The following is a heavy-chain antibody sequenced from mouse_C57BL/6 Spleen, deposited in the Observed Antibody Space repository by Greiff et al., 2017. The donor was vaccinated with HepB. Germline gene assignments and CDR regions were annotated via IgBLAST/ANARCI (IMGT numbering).Heavy chain of an antibody. Sequence: EVMLVESGGGLVKPGGSLKLSCAASGFTFSSYAMSWVRQTPEKRLEWVATISDGGSYTYYPDNVKGRFTISRDNAKNNLYLQMSHLKSEDTAMYYCARELGYGNYSYWYFDVWGTGTTVTVSS. V-gene: IGHV5-4*01. CDR1: GFTFSSYA. CDR3: ARELGYGNYSYWYFDV. CDR2: ISDGGSYT. J-gene: IGHJ1*03. D-gene: IGHD2-1*01.